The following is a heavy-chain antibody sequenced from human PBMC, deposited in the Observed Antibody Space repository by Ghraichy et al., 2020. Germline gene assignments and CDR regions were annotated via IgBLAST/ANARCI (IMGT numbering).Heavy chain of an antibody. D-gene: IGHD3-3*01. V-gene: IGHV4-4*07. J-gene: IGHJ6*02. CDR1: GGSISSYY. Sequence: SETLSLTCTVSGGSISSYYWSWIRQPAGKGLEWIGRIYTSGSTNYNPSLKSRVTMSVDTSKNQFSLKLSFVTAADTAVYYCARDTRYYDFWSGYYPYYYYGMDVWGQGTTVTVSS. CDR3: ARDTRYYDFWSGYYPYYYYGMDV. CDR2: IYTSGST.